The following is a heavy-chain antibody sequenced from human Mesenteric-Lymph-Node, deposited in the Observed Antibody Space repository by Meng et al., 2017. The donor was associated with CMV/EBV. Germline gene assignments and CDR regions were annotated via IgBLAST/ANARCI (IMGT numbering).Heavy chain of an antibody. J-gene: IGHJ5*02. Sequence: GESLKISCAASGFTFSDYYMSWIRQAPGKGLEWVSYISSSSTIYYPDSVKGRFTISRDNAKNSLYLQMNSLRVEDTALYYCAKREGYWFDPWGQGTLVTVSS. V-gene: IGHV3-11*01. CDR1: GFTFSDYY. D-gene: IGHD1-26*01. CDR2: ISSSSTI. CDR3: AKREGYWFDP.